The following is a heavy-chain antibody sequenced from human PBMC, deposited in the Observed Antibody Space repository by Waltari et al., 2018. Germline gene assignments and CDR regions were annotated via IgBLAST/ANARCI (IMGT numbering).Heavy chain of an antibody. CDR2: INWDGGST. D-gene: IGHD4-17*01. V-gene: IGHV3-20*01. J-gene: IGHJ6*02. CDR1: GFPFDDYG. Sequence: EVQLVESGGGVVRPGGSLRPPCAASGFPFDDYGMSWVRQAPGKGLEWVSGINWDGGSTGYADSGKGRFTISMDNAKNSLYRQMNSLRAECTALYHCARVTVTTSLNYYYYGMDVWGQGTTVTVSS. CDR3: ARVTVTTSLNYYYYGMDV.